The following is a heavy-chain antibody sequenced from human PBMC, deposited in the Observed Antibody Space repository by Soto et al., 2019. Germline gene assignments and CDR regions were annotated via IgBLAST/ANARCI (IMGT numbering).Heavy chain of an antibody. CDR2: ISAYNGNT. J-gene: IGHJ6*02. CDR1: GYTFTSYG. V-gene: IGHV1-18*01. Sequence: GASVKVSCKASGYTFTSYGISWVRQAPGQGLEWMGWISAYNGNTNYAQKLQGRVAMTTDTSTSTAYMELRSLRSDDTAVCYCARDRGDYGDPYYYYGMDVWGQGTTVTVSS. CDR3: ARDRGDYGDPYYYYGMDV. D-gene: IGHD4-17*01.